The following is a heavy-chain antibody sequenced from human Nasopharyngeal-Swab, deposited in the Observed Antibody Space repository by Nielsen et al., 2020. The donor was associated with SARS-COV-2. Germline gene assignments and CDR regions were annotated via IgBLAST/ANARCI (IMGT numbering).Heavy chain of an antibody. D-gene: IGHD6-19*01. J-gene: IGHJ6*02. V-gene: IGHV1-2*06. CDR3: AREEAVAALYGMDV. CDR1: GYTFTGYY. Sequence: ASVKVSCKASGYTFTGYYMHWVRQAPGQGLEWMGRINPNSGGTNYAQKFQGRVTMTRDTSISTAYMELSSLRSEDTAVYYCAREEAVAALYGMDVWGQGTTVTVSS. CDR2: INPNSGGT.